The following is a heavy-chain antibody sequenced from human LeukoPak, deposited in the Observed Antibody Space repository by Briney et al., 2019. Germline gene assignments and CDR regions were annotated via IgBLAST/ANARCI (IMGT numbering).Heavy chain of an antibody. CDR1: GFTVSSNY. D-gene: IGHD6-13*01. CDR3: ARVSQIIAAAGHTDY. J-gene: IGHJ4*02. CDR2: ISSSSSYI. V-gene: IGHV3-21*01. Sequence: GGSLRLSCAASGFTVSSNYMSWVRQAPGKGLEWVSSISSSSSYIYYADSVKGRFTISRDNAKNSLYLQMNSLRAEDTAVYYCARVSQIIAAAGHTDYWGQGTLVTVSS.